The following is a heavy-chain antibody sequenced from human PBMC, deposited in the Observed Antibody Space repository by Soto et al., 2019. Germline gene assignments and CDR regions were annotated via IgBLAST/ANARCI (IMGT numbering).Heavy chain of an antibody. CDR1: GFSFNNAW. J-gene: IGHJ4*02. D-gene: IGHD4-4*01. V-gene: IGHV3-15*07. Sequence: EVQLVESGGGLVKPGGSLRLSCAASGFSFNNAWMNWVRQAPGKGLEWVGRIRSKADGGTTDYAAPVKDRFTISRDDSKNTLHLQMNSLKTEDTAVYYCTREPDYMNHFEYCGRGTLVTVSS. CDR2: IRSKADGGTT. CDR3: TREPDYMNHFEY.